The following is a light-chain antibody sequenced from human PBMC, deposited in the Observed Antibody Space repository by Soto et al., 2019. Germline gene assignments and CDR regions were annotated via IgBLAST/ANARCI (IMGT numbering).Light chain of an antibody. V-gene: IGKV1-8*01. CDR2: AAS. CDR1: QGISSY. Sequence: IRMTHSPSALAASTVDRVTITCLASQGISSYLAWYQQKPGKAPKILIYAASTLQSGVPSRFSGSGSGTDFTITISCLQPEDFATYYCQQYYSYPWTCGQGTKGDIK. CDR3: QQYYSYPWT. J-gene: IGKJ1*01.